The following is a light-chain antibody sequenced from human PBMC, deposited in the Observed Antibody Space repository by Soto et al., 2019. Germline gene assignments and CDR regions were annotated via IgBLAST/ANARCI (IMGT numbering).Light chain of an antibody. J-gene: IGLJ2*01. CDR2: DVS. V-gene: IGLV2-14*01. CDR3: SSYTSSSTLG. CDR1: SSDVGGYNY. Sequence: QSVLTQPASVSGSPGQSITISCTGTSSDVGGYNYVSWYQQNPGKAPKLMIYDVSNRPSGVSNRFSGSKSGNTASLTISGLQAEDEADYYCSSYTSSSTLGFGGGTKLTVL.